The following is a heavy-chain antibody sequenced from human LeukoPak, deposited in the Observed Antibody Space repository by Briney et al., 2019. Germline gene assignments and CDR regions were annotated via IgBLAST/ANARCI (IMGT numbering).Heavy chain of an antibody. CDR1: GGTFSSYA. D-gene: IGHD3-10*01. CDR3: ARVLAMIRGAPFDY. CDR2: INTNTGNP. Sequence: ASVKVSCKASGGTFSSYAISWVRQAPGQGLEWMGWINTNTGNPTYAQDFTGRFVFSLDTSVSTAYLQISSLKAEDTAVYYCARVLAMIRGAPFDYWGQGTLVTVSS. J-gene: IGHJ4*02. V-gene: IGHV7-4-1*02.